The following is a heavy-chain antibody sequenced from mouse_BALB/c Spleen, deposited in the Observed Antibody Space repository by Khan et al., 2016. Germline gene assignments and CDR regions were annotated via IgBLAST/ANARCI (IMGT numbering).Heavy chain of an antibody. CDR2: IWGDGST. J-gene: IGHJ3*01. V-gene: IGHV2-6-7*01. CDR1: GFSLTGFS. CDR3: ASYYDYDGGFAY. Sequence: QVQLKQSGPGLVAPSQSLSITCTVSGFSLTGFSVNWVRQPPGKGLEWLGVIWGDGSTDYNSALKSRLSFSKGDSKSQVFLKMNSLQTDDTARYFCASYYDYDGGFAYWGQGTLVTVSA. D-gene: IGHD2-4*01.